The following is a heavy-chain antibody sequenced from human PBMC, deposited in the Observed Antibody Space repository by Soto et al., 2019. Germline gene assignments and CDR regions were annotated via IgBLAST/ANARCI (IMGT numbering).Heavy chain of an antibody. J-gene: IGHJ5*02. V-gene: IGHV4-39*01. CDR3: ARQSAVAGNWFDP. Sequence: QLQLQESGPGLVKPSETLSLTCTVSGGSISSSSYYWGRIRQPPGKLLESIGSIYYRGSPYYNPSLKSRVTIAVDTSENQFSLELSSVTAADTAVYYCARQSAVAGNWFDPWGQGTLVTVSS. CDR2: IYYRGSP. D-gene: IGHD6-19*01. CDR1: GGSISSSSYY.